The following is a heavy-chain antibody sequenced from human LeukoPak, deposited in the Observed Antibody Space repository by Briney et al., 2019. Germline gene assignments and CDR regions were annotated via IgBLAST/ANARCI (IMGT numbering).Heavy chain of an antibody. CDR2: IYPGDSDT. CDR3: ARSPGSSGWEGAFDI. J-gene: IGHJ3*02. V-gene: IGHV5-51*01. CDR1: GYSFTSYW. D-gene: IGHD6-19*01. Sequence: GESLKISCKGSGYSFTSYWIGWVRQMPGKGLEWMGIIYPGDSDTRYSPSFQGQVTISADKSISTAYLQWSSLKASDTAMYYCARSPGSSGWEGAFDIWGQGTMVTVSS.